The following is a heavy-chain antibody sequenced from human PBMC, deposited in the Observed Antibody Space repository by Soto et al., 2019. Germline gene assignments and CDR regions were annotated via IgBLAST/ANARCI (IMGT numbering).Heavy chain of an antibody. Sequence: GGSLRLSCAASGFTFSSYAMSWVRQAPGKGLEWVSAISGSGGSTYYADSVKGRFTISRDNSKNTLYLQMNSLRAEDTAVYYCAKDTYSNYVFFPGTFDYWGQGTLVTVSS. V-gene: IGHV3-23*01. J-gene: IGHJ4*02. CDR1: GFTFSSYA. D-gene: IGHD4-4*01. CDR2: ISGSGGST. CDR3: AKDTYSNYVFFPGTFDY.